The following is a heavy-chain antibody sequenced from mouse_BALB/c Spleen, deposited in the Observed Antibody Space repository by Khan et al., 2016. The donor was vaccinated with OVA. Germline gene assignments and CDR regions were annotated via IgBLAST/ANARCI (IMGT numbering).Heavy chain of an antibody. CDR1: GYSITSGYA. D-gene: IGHD1-1*01. J-gene: IGHJ2*01. Sequence: EVKLEVSGPGLVKPSQSLSLTCTVTGYSITSGYAWNWIRQFPGNKLEWMGYISYSGVTSYTPSLKSRISITRVTSKNQFFLQLNSVTTADTATYYCARGNYYGYYFDYWGQGTTLTVSS. V-gene: IGHV3-2*02. CDR3: ARGNYYGYYFDY. CDR2: ISYSGVT.